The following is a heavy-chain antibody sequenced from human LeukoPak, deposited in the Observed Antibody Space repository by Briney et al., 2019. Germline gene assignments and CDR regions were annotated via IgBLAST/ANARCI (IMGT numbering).Heavy chain of an antibody. V-gene: IGHV3-23*01. J-gene: IGHJ5*01. CDR2: ISSSGSGGST. D-gene: IGHD6-13*01. Sequence: AGGSLRLSCAASGFTFSSYWMSWVRQAPGKGLEWVSGISSSGSGGSTYYADSVKGRFTISRDNSKNTLYLQINSVRAEDTAVYYCARAYSSSWYDFWGQGTLVTVSS. CDR1: GFTFSSYW. CDR3: ARAYSSSWYDF.